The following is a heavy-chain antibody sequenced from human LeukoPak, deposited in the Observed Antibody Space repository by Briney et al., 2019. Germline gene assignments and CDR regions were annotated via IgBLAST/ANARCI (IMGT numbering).Heavy chain of an antibody. J-gene: IGHJ3*02. CDR3: ARGLPGAPDSFDI. CDR1: GYSFTTYW. CDR2: IYPGDSDT. Sequence: PGESLKISCKGSGYSFTTYWIGWVRQMPGKGLEWMGIIYPGDSDTRYSPSFQGQVAISADKSISNTYLQWTSLKASDSAMYYCARGLPGAPDSFDIWGQGTLVTVSS. D-gene: IGHD2-21*02. V-gene: IGHV5-51*01.